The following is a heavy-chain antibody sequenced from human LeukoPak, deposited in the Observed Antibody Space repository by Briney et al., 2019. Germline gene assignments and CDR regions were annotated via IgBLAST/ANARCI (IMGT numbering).Heavy chain of an antibody. CDR2: INPSGGST. CDR1: GYTFTSYY. D-gene: IGHD6-19*01. V-gene: IGHV1-46*01. CDR3: ANYLSGWPMKY. Sequence: ASVKVSCKASGYTFTSYYMHWVRQAPGQGLEWMGIINPSGGSTSYAQKFQGRVTMTRDMSTSTDYMELSSLRSEDTAVYYCANYLSGWPMKYWGQGTLVTVSS. J-gene: IGHJ4*02.